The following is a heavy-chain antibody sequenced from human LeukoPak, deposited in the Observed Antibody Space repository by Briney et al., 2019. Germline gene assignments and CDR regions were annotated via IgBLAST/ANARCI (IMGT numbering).Heavy chain of an antibody. CDR1: GFTFSNYS. J-gene: IGHJ4*02. CDR2: ISSTSRTI. CDR3: ATSTAFDY. Sequence: PGGSLRLSCVASGFTFSNYSMNWVRQAPGKGLEWVSYISSTSRTIYYVDSAKGRFTASRDNAKNSLYLQMNSLRAEDTAVYYCATSTAFDYWGRGTLVTVSS. D-gene: IGHD5-18*01. V-gene: IGHV3-48*01.